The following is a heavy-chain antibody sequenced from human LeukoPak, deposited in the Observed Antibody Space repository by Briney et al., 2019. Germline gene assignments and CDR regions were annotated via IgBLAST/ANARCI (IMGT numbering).Heavy chain of an antibody. CDR1: GVTFSTYV. V-gene: IGHV3-23*01. D-gene: IGHD4-17*01. Sequence: PGGSLRLSCAASGVTFSTYVMSWVRQAPGKGLEWVSAISGSGGSTNYADSVKGRFTISRDNSKNTLYLQMNSLRAEDTAVYYCAKYGDYGDYWGQGTLVTVSS. J-gene: IGHJ4*02. CDR3: AKYGDYGDY. CDR2: ISGSGGST.